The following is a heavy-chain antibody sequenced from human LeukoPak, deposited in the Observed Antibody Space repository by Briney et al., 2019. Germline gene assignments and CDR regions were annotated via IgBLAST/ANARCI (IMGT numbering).Heavy chain of an antibody. J-gene: IGHJ2*01. CDR3: ASLRGFSYARYFDL. D-gene: IGHD5-18*01. CDR2: LSSSSSTI. V-gene: IGHV3-48*01. Sequence: SGGSLRLSCAASGFAFSDYGMNWVRQAPGKGLEWVSYLSSSSSTIYYADSVRGRFTISRDNGRNSLYLQMNSQRAEDTALYYCASLRGFSYARYFDLWGRGTLVTVSS. CDR1: GFAFSDYG.